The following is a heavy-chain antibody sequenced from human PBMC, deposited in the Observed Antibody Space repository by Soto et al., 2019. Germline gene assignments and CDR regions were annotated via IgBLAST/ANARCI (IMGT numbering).Heavy chain of an antibody. CDR1: VHTFTSYG. J-gene: IGHJ4*02. V-gene: IGHV1-18*01. CDR3: AGEATSSCNDC. D-gene: IGHD6-13*01. CDR2: ISAYNGNT. Sequence: QVQLVQSGAEVKKPGASVKVSCKASVHTFTSYGVSWVRQAPGQGLEWMRWISAYNGNTNYARKLQGRVTMTTDTATSTGYRELRSLRSDDTAVYYCAGEATSSCNDCWGQGTRVAVSS.